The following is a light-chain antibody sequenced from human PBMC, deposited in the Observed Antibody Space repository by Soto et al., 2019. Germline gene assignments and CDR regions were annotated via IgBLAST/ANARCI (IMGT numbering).Light chain of an antibody. CDR2: AAS. CDR1: RDVGSD. J-gene: IGKJ5*01. Sequence: QMTQSPSSLSASVGEKIIITCRASRDVGSDVSWYQQKPGQTPKLLIYAASNLYTGVPSRFSGSRSGTDFTLTISSLQPEDFATYYCQQSYSTPPTFGQGTRLEIK. CDR3: QQSYSTPPT. V-gene: IGKV1-39*01.